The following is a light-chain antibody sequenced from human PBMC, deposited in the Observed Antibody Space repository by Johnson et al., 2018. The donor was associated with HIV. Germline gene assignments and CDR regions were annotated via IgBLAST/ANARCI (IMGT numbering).Light chain of an antibody. J-gene: IGLJ1*01. CDR1: SSNIGNNY. Sequence: QSVLTQPPSVSAAPGQKVTISCSGSSSNIGNNYVSWYQQLPGTAPRIVTYDNNKRPSGIPDRFSGSKSGTSATLAITGLQPGDEADYYCGTWDGGLSIYVFGTGTEVTVL. CDR2: DNN. CDR3: GTWDGGLSIYV. V-gene: IGLV1-51*01.